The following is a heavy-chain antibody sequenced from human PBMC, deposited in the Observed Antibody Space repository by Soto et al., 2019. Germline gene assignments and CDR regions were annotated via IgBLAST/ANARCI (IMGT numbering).Heavy chain of an antibody. D-gene: IGHD6-6*01. CDR3: AKKLVGAYYYYGMDV. Sequence: PGGSLRLSCAASGFTFSSYGMHWVRQAPGKGLEWVAVISYDGSNKYYADSVKGRFTISRDNSKNTLYLQMNSLRAEDTAVYYCAKKLVGAYYYYGMDVRGQGTTVTVSS. J-gene: IGHJ6*02. CDR1: GFTFSSYG. CDR2: ISYDGSNK. V-gene: IGHV3-30*18.